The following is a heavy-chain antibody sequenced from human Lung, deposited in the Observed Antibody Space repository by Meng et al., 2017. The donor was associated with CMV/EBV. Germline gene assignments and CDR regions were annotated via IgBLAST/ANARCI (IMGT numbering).Heavy chain of an antibody. D-gene: IGHD4-17*01. CDR2: IYYTGNT. Sequence: QVQLPESGPGPVNPSQTLSLTLTVSGGSISGGDYYWTGIRQPPGKGLEWIGYIYYTGNTYHNPSLKSRVTISVDTSKNQFSLRLSSATAADTAVYYCARGGAGIGDAGDPFDYWGQGTLVTVSS. J-gene: IGHJ4*02. CDR1: GGSISGGDYY. CDR3: ARGGAGIGDAGDPFDY. V-gene: IGHV4-30-4*08.